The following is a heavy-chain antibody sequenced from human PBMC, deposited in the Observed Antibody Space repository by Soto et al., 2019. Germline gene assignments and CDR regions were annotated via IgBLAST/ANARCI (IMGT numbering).Heavy chain of an antibody. CDR3: ATDKFGAGRVGVHS. J-gene: IGHJ5*02. CDR2: IVPLLRIT. CDR1: GDTSTIYT. V-gene: IGHV1-69*08. D-gene: IGHD3-10*01. Sequence: QVQLVQSGAEVKKPGASLRVSCETSGDTSTIYTITWVRQAPGQGLQWMGRIVPLLRITNYAQEFQGRLTITADSSTSSAHLELASLTSEDTAAYYCATDKFGAGRVGVHSWGQGTLVIVSS.